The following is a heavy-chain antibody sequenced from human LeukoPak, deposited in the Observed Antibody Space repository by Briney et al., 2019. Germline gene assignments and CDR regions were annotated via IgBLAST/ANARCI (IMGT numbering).Heavy chain of an antibody. Sequence: SVKVSCKASGGTFSSYAISWVRQAPGQGLEWMGGIIPIFGTANYAQKFQGRVTMTRDTSTSTVYMELSSLRSEDTAVYYCARDPLGDSWFDPWGQGTLVTVSS. V-gene: IGHV1-69*05. CDR2: IIPIFGTA. CDR3: ARDPLGDSWFDP. CDR1: GGTFSSYA. J-gene: IGHJ5*02. D-gene: IGHD3-16*01.